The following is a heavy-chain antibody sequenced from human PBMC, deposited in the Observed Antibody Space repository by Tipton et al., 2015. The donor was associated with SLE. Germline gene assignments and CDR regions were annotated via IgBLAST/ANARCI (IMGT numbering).Heavy chain of an antibody. CDR2: IYHSGST. V-gene: IGHV4-34*01. D-gene: IGHD7-27*01. CDR1: GGSFSGYY. Sequence: TLSLTCAVYGGSFSGYYWTWIRQPPGKGLEWIGSIYHSGSTYYNPSLKSRVTISVDTSKNQFSLKLSSVTAADTAVYYCTRGSGSSWFDPWGPGTLVTVSS. J-gene: IGHJ5*02. CDR3: TRGSGSSWFDP.